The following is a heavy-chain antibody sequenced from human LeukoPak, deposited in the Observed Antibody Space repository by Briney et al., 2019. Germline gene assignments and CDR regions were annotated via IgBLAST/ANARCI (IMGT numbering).Heavy chain of an antibody. Sequence: ASVNVSCKVSGYTLTELSMHWVRQAPGKGREWMGGFDPEDGETIYAQKFKGRVTMTEETSTDTDYMALSSLRSEDTAVYYCATPAGPDYDFWSGYYTGLGYWGQGTLVTVSS. CDR3: ATPAGPDYDFWSGYYTGLGY. D-gene: IGHD3-3*01. CDR2: FDPEDGET. J-gene: IGHJ4*02. CDR1: GYTLTELS. V-gene: IGHV1-24*01.